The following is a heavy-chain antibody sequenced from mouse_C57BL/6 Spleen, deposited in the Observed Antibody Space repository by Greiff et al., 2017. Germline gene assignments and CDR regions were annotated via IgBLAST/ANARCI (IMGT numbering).Heavy chain of an antibody. V-gene: IGHV1-9*01. CDR2: ILPGSGST. J-gene: IGHJ3*01. CDR1: GYTFTGYW. CDR3: VPIYYGNWAY. D-gene: IGHD2-1*01. Sequence: QVQLKESGAELMKPGASVKLSCKATGYTFTGYWIEWVKQRPGHGLEWIGEILPGSGSTNYNEKFKGKATFTADTSSNTAYMQLSSLTTEDSAIYYCVPIYYGNWAYWGQGTLVTVSA.